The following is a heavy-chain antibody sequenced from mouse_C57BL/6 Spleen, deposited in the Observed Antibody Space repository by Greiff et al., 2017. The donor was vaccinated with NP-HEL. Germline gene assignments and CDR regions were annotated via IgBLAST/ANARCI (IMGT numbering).Heavy chain of an antibody. CDR3: ARHPLYFDY. Sequence: EVQGVESGGGLVKPGGSLKLSCAASGFTFSSYTMSWVRQTPEKRLEWVATISGGGGNTYYPDSVKGRFTISRDNAKNTLYLQMSSLGSEDTALYYCARHPLYFDYWGQGTTLTVSS. V-gene: IGHV5-9*01. CDR2: ISGGGGNT. J-gene: IGHJ2*01. CDR1: GFTFSSYT.